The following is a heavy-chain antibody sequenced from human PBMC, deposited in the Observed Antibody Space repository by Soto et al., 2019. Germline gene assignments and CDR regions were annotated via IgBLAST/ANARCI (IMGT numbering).Heavy chain of an antibody. D-gene: IGHD1-26*01. V-gene: IGHV4-30-4*01. CDR3: ARVLGATTDFQH. J-gene: IGHJ1*01. Sequence: SETLSLTCTVSGVSISSGDYYWSWIRQPPGKGLEWIGYIYYSGSTYYNPSLKSRVTISVDTSKNQFSLKLSSVTAADTAVYYCARVLGATTDFQHWGQGTLVTVS. CDR1: GVSISSGDYY. CDR2: IYYSGST.